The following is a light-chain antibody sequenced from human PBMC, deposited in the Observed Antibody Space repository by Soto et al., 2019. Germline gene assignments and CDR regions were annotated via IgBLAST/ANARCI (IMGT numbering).Light chain of an antibody. CDR2: DVS. CDR3: QQYDSYSWT. CDR1: QSVSNW. J-gene: IGKJ1*01. Sequence: DIQMTQSPSTLSASVGERVTITCRASQSVSNWLAWYQQKPGKAPNLLIYDVSSLESGVPSRFSGSGSGTEFILTISVLQPDDFATYCCQQYDSYSWTFGQGTKLEMK. V-gene: IGKV1-5*01.